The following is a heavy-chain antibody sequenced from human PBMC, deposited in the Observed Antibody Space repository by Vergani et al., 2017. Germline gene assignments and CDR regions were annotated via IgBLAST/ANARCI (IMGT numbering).Heavy chain of an antibody. CDR3: AVYFKMGSYCSFAPRTLGFVDY. D-gene: IGHD5-18*01. CDR2: IKQDGSEK. V-gene: IGHV3-7*01. Sequence: EVQLVESGGGLVKPGGSLRLSCAASGFTFSSYWMSWVRQAPGKGLEWGANIKQDGSEKYYVDSVKGRFTISRDNAKNSLYLQMNSLRAEDTAVYYCAVYFKMGSYCSFAPRTLGFVDYWGQGTLVTVSS. CDR1: GFTFSSYW. J-gene: IGHJ4*02.